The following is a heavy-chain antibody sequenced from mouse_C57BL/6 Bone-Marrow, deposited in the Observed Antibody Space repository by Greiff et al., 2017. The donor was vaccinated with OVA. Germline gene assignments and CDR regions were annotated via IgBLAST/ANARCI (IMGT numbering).Heavy chain of an antibody. J-gene: IGHJ2*01. V-gene: IGHV5-17*01. CDR1: GFTFSDYG. CDR2: ISSGSSTI. Sequence: EVKLMESGGGLVKPGGSLKLSCAASGFTFSDYGMHWVRQAPEKGLEWVAYISSGSSTIYYADTVQGRFTISRDNAKNTLFLQMTSLRSEDTAMYYCARFRYWGQGTTLTVSS. CDR3: ARFRY.